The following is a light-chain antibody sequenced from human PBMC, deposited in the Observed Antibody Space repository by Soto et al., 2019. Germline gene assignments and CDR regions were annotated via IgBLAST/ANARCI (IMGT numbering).Light chain of an antibody. CDR3: QQDINYPWT. J-gene: IGKJ1*01. V-gene: IGKV1-5*03. Sequence: DIQMTQSPSSLSASVGDRVAITCRASQSISSYLNWYQQKPGKAPKLLIYKASGLESGVPSRFSGSGSGTDFTLTISSLQPDDFATYHCQQDINYPWTFGQGTKVDIK. CDR1: QSISSY. CDR2: KAS.